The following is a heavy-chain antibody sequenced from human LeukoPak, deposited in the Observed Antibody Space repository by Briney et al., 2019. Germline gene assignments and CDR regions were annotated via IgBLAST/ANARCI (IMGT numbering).Heavy chain of an antibody. CDR1: GFTFSSYA. CDR3: AKGFTGYCSSTSCLFDY. D-gene: IGHD2-2*01. Sequence: GRSLRLSCAASGFTFSSYAMHWVRQAPGKGLEWVAVISYDGSNKYYADSVKGRFTISRDNSKNTLYLQMNSLRAEDTAVYYCAKGFTGYCSSTSCLFDYWGQGTLVTVSS. V-gene: IGHV3-30-3*01. J-gene: IGHJ4*02. CDR2: ISYDGSNK.